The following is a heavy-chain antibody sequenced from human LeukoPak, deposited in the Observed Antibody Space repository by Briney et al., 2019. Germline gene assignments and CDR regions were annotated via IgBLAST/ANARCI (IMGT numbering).Heavy chain of an antibody. J-gene: IGHJ4*02. CDR2: ISGSGGST. D-gene: IGHD3-10*01. CDR3: AKSPRALRGVRLFDY. Sequence: GGSLRLSCAASGFPFSSYPMSWVRQAPGKGLEWVSAISGSGGSTYYADSVKGRFTISRDNSKNTLYLQMNSLRAEDTAVYYCAKSPRALRGVRLFDYWGQGTLVTVSS. CDR1: GFPFSSYP. V-gene: IGHV3-23*01.